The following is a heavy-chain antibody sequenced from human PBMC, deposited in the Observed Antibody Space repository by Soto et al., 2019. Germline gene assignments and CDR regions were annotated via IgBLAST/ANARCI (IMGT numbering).Heavy chain of an antibody. CDR1: GFIFSRNA. V-gene: IGHV3-23*01. CDR2: ISGSGGVT. Sequence: GGSLRLSCATSGFIFSRNAINWVRQAPGKGLEWVSLISGSGGVTYYTDSVKGWFSISRANSKNTVYLQMNSLKAEDTAVYYCAIAPFSGEIVGTTNWGKGTPFTVS. CDR3: AIAPFSGEIVGTTN. J-gene: IGHJ4*02. D-gene: IGHD1-26*01.